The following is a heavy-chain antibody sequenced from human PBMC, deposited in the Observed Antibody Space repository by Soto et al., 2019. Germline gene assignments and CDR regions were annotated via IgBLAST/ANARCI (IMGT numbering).Heavy chain of an antibody. CDR1: GFTFGSYA. Sequence: GGSLRLSCSASGFTFGSYAMHWVRQAPGKGLEYVSAISSSGDNTYYPDSVKGRFTISRDNSKNTLYLQMSSLRVEDTAVYYCTRHMSPNIAVAGTWGQGTQVTVSS. V-gene: IGHV3-64D*08. D-gene: IGHD6-19*01. J-gene: IGHJ4*02. CDR2: ISSSGDNT. CDR3: TRHMSPNIAVAGT.